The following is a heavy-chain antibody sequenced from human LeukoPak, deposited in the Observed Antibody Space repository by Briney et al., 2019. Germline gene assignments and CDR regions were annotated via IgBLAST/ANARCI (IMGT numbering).Heavy chain of an antibody. CDR2: VDYSGNI. V-gene: IGHV4-59*08. CDR1: GGSMRLND. J-gene: IGHJ4*02. CDR3: ARRAATGLRYAGGYFEY. Sequence: PSETLSLTCSVSGGSMRLNDWGWIRQPPGKGLEWIADVDYSGNIKYNPSLRSRVTMSFDTAKNQFSLNLSSVTVADAAVYYCARRAATGLRYAGGYFEYWGQGTLVIVSS. D-gene: IGHD2-15*01.